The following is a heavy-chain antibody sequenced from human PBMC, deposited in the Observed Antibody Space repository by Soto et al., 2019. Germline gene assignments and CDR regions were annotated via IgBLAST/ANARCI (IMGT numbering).Heavy chain of an antibody. D-gene: IGHD2-15*01. V-gene: IGHV3-7*04. CDR1: GFTFSTYY. Sequence: PGGSLRLSCVASGFTFSTYYMTWARQAPGKGLEWVANINEDGSEKNYVDSVKGRFTISRDNAKNSLYLQMNSLRAEDTAVYYCVRDLGYCSGGICYSVYDYWGQGTLVTVSS. CDR3: VRDLGYCSGGICYSVYDY. CDR2: INEDGSEK. J-gene: IGHJ4*02.